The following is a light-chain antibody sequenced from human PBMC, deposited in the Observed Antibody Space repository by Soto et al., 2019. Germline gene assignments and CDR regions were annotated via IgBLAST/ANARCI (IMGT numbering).Light chain of an antibody. V-gene: IGKV3-20*01. Sequence: EIVLTQSPGTLSLSPGDRATLSSRASQSVSSIYLAWYQQKPGQAPSLLIYGASNKAAGIPDRFSGGGSGRDFTLTIISLESDDFAVYYCQLYGKSAMFTFGEGTKLEIK. CDR3: QLYGKSAMFT. CDR1: QSVSSIY. J-gene: IGKJ2*01. CDR2: GAS.